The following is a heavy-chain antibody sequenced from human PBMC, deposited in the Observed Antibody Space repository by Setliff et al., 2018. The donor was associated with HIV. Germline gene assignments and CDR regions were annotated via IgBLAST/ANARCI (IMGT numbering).Heavy chain of an antibody. J-gene: IGHJ5*02. Sequence: PGGSLRLSCVASGFTFSSNWLSWVRQAPGKGLEWVANIKQDGSEKYYVDSVKGRFTISRDNAKNSLYLQVNNLRAEDTAVYYCAVNWNDDHWGQGTLVTVSS. CDR2: IKQDGSEK. CDR1: GFTFSSNW. V-gene: IGHV3-7*03. D-gene: IGHD1-20*01. CDR3: AVNWNDDH.